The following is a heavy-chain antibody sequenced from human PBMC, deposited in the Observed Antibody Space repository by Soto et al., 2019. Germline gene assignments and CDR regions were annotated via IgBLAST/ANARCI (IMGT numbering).Heavy chain of an antibody. V-gene: IGHV1-3*01. CDR2: INAGNGNT. D-gene: IGHD3-16*01. J-gene: IGHJ3*02. CDR1: GYTFTSYA. Sequence: ASVKVSCKASGYTFTSYAMHWVRQAPGQRLEWMGWINAGNGNTKYSQKFQGRVTITRDTSASTAYMELSSLRSDDTAVYYCASVPPTYYDYIWGSWGGAFDIWGQGTMVT. CDR3: ASVPPTYYDYIWGSWGGAFDI.